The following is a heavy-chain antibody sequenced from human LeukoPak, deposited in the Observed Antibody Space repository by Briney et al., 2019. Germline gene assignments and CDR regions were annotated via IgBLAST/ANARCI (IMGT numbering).Heavy chain of an antibody. J-gene: IGHJ5*02. CDR2: IYPGDSDT. D-gene: IGHD3-22*01. Sequence: GESLKISCKGSGYSFTSYWIGWVRQMPGKGLEWMGIIYPGDSDTRYSPSFQGQVTISADKSISTAYLQWSSLKASDTAMYYCARRWNYYDSSGYWFDPWGQGTLVTVSS. CDR1: GYSFTSYW. CDR3: ARRWNYYDSSGYWFDP. V-gene: IGHV5-51*01.